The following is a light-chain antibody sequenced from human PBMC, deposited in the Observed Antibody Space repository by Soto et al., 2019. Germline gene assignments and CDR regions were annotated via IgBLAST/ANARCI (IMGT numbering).Light chain of an antibody. CDR2: TAS. Sequence: DIQLTQSPSFLSASVGDRVTITCRASQGISSYLAWYQQKPGKAPKLLISTASTLQSGVPSRLSGSGSGTEFTLTISSLQPDDFATYYCQHYNSYSEAFGQGTKVDNK. CDR3: QHYNSYSEA. V-gene: IGKV1-9*01. J-gene: IGKJ1*01. CDR1: QGISSY.